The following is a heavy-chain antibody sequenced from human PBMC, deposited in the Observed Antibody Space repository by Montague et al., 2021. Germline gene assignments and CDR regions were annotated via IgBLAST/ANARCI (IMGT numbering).Heavy chain of an antibody. J-gene: IGHJ1*01. D-gene: IGHD6-19*01. Sequence: SLRLSCAASGFTFRTYGMNWVRQAPGKGLEWVSYITGSSGSIYYADSVRGRFTTSRDNPKNSLYLQMNSLRDEDTAVYYCARDSYSSGWYSAEYFQHWGQGTLVTVSS. CDR1: GFTFRTYG. CDR3: ARDSYSSGWYSAEYFQH. CDR2: ITGSSGSI. V-gene: IGHV3-48*02.